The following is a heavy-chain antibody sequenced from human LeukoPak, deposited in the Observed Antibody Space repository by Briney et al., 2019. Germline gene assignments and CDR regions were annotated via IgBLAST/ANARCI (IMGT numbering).Heavy chain of an antibody. CDR3: AKTPSGTYYRYFDF. J-gene: IGHJ4*02. Sequence: GGSLRLSCVASGFTFSSYAMSWVRQAPGKGLEWVSAISGSVGSTYYADSVKGRFTVSRDNSKNTLYVQMNSLRVEDTAVYFCAKTPSGTYYRYFDFWGQGTLVTVSS. CDR1: GFTFSSYA. CDR2: ISGSVGST. V-gene: IGHV3-23*01. D-gene: IGHD1-26*01.